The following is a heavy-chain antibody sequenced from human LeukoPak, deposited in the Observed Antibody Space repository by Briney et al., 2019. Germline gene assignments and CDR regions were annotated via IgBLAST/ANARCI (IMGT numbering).Heavy chain of an antibody. CDR1: GGSISSYY. D-gene: IGHD5-18*01. Sequence: SETLSLTCTVSGGSISSYYWSWIRQPPGKGLEWIGEVNHSGSTNYNPSLKGRVTISVDTSKNQFSLKLSSVTAADTAVYYCARGGYSYGYGYWGQGNLVTVSS. V-gene: IGHV4-34*01. CDR3: ARGGYSYGYGY. CDR2: VNHSGST. J-gene: IGHJ4*02.